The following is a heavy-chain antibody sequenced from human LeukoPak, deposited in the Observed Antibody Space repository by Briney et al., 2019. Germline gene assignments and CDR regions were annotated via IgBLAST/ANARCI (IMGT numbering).Heavy chain of an antibody. J-gene: IGHJ4*02. D-gene: IGHD2-15*01. CDR2: IKSKIDGVTI. CDR1: GFTFSDAW. V-gene: IGHV3-15*01. Sequence: GGSLRLSCVASGFTFSDAWMSRVRQAPGKGLEWVGRIKSKIDGVTIDYAAPVKGRFTISRDDSRNTLYLQMNSLKTEDTAVYYCTTRRQDGWWGQGTLVTVSS. CDR3: TTRRQDGW.